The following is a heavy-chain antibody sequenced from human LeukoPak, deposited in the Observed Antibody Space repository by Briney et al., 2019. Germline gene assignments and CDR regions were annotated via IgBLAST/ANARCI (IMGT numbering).Heavy chain of an antibody. V-gene: IGHV3-33*01. CDR3: ARDVQWFGELAIDY. Sequence: GGSLRLSCAASGFTFSSYGMHGVRPAPGKGVEGVAVIWDDGTKKYYADSVKGRFTISRDNSNNTVDLQMNSLRREDTAVYYCARDVQWFGELAIDYWGQGPLVTVSS. J-gene: IGHJ4*02. CDR2: IWDDGTKK. D-gene: IGHD3-10*01. CDR1: GFTFSSYG.